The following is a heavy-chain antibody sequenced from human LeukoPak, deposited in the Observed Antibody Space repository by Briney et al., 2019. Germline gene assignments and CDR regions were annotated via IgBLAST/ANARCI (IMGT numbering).Heavy chain of an antibody. D-gene: IGHD6-13*01. CDR3: ARFYGSSSWYGYYYYYMDV. CDR1: GFTFSSYW. V-gene: IGHV3-7*01. CDR2: IKQDGSEK. Sequence: RGSLRLSCAASGFTFSSYWMSWVRQAPGKGLEWVANIKQDGSEKYYVDSVEGRFTISRDNAKNSLYLQMNSLRAEDTAVYYCARFYGSSSWYGYYYYYMDVWGKGTTVTVSS. J-gene: IGHJ6*03.